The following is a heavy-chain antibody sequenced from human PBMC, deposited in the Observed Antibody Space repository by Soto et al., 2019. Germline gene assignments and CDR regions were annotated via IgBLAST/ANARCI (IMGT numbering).Heavy chain of an antibody. CDR1: GFTFSSYG. D-gene: IGHD4-17*01. V-gene: IGHV3-30*18. Sequence: GGSLRLSCAASGFTFSSYGMHWVRQAPGKGLEWVAVISYDGSNKYYADSVKGRFTISRDNSKNTLYLQMNSLRAEDTAVYYCAKDPATVSTDYYYYGMDVWGQGTTVTVSS. CDR3: AKDPATVSTDYYYYGMDV. CDR2: ISYDGSNK. J-gene: IGHJ6*02.